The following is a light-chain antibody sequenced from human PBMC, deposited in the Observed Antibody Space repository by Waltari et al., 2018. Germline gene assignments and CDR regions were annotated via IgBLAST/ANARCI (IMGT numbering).Light chain of an antibody. Sequence: SSELTQDPAVSVALGQTVRFTCQGDSLRTSYASWYQLKPGQAPVLVIYGKDKRPSGIPDRISGYSSGTTSSFTSTGAQAEDEADYYCSSRNGRANQVVFAGGTKVTVL. CDR3: SSRNGRANQVV. J-gene: IGLJ3*02. CDR2: GKD. CDR1: SLRTSY. V-gene: IGLV3-19*01.